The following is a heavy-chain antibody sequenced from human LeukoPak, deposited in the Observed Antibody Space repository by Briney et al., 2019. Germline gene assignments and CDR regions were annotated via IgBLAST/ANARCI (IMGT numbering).Heavy chain of an antibody. D-gene: IGHD5-12*01. CDR2: IYHSGST. CDR1: GYSISSGYY. CDR3: ARGTGGDIVATTDNWFDP. V-gene: IGHV4-38-2*02. Sequence: SETLSLTCTVSGYSISSGYYWGWIRQPPGKGLEWIGSIYHSGSTYYNPSLKSRVTISVDTSKNQFSLKLSSVTAADTAVYYCARGTGGDIVATTDNWFDPWGQGTLVTVSS. J-gene: IGHJ5*02.